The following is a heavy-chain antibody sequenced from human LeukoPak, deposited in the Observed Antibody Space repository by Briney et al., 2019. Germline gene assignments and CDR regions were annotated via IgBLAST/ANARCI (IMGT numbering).Heavy chain of an antibody. Sequence: GGSLRLSCAASGFTFSSFGMHWVRRAPGKGLEWVAFMSIDEDGGKTYFADSVKGRFTISRDNSKNTLYLQMNSLRAEDTAVYYCAKRDPVAGTHWGQGTLVTVSS. V-gene: IGHV3-30*02. CDR2: MSIDEDGGKT. D-gene: IGHD6-19*01. J-gene: IGHJ4*02. CDR3: AKRDPVAGTH. CDR1: GFTFSSFG.